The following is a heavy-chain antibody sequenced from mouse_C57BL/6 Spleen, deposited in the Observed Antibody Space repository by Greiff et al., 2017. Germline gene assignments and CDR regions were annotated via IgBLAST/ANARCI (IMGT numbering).Heavy chain of an antibody. CDR3: ARRITTVVAFDY. Sequence: VQLQQSGAELVRPGTSVKVSCKASGYAFTNYLIEWVKQRPGQGLEWIGVINPGSGGTNYNEKFKGKATLTADKSSSTAYMQLSSLTSEDSAVYFCARRITTVVAFDYWGQGTTLTVSS. V-gene: IGHV1-54*01. CDR1: GYAFTNYL. J-gene: IGHJ2*01. CDR2: INPGSGGT. D-gene: IGHD1-1*01.